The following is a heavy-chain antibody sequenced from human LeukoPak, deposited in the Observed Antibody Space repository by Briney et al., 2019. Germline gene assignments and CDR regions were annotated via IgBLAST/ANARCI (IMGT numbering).Heavy chain of an antibody. J-gene: IGHJ4*02. CDR3: ARDRYCSSTSCYLFDY. CDR2: IKQDGSEK. V-gene: IGHV3-7*01. Sequence: GGSLRLSCAASGFALSSHWVTWVRQVPGKGLEWVANIKQDGSEKYYVDSVKGRFTISRDNAKNSLYLQMNSLRAEDTAVYYCARDRYCSSTSCYLFDYWGQGTLVTVSS. CDR1: GFALSSHW. D-gene: IGHD2-2*01.